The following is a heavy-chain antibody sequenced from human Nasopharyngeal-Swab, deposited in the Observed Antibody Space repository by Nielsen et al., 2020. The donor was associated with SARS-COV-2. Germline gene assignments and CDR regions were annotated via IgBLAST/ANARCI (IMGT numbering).Heavy chain of an antibody. Sequence: GGSLRLSCAASGFTFTTYSMNWVRQAPGKGLEWVSSISSTSSYIYYADSVKGRFTISRDNAKNSLYLQMNSLRAEDTAVYYCARDLICSSTSCYSYGMDVWGQGTTVTVSS. CDR1: GFTFTTYS. J-gene: IGHJ6*02. CDR3: ARDLICSSTSCYSYGMDV. CDR2: ISSTSSYI. V-gene: IGHV3-21*04. D-gene: IGHD2-2*01.